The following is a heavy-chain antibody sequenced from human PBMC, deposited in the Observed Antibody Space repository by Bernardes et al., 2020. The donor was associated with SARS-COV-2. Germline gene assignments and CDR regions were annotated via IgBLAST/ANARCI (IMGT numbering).Heavy chain of an antibody. CDR2: IYYSGST. D-gene: IGHD3-3*01. Sequence: SESLSLTCTVSGGSISSSSYYWGWLRQPPGKGLEWIGSIYYSGSTYYNPSLKSRVTISVDTSKNQFPLKLSSVTAADTAVYYYARLPSISIFGVVIDYYYGMDVWGPGATVTVSS. J-gene: IGHJ6*02. CDR1: GGSISSSSYY. V-gene: IGHV4-39*01. CDR3: ARLPSISIFGVVIDYYYGMDV.